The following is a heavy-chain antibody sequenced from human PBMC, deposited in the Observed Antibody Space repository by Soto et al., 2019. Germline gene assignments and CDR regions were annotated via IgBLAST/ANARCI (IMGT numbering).Heavy chain of an antibody. J-gene: IGHJ4*02. CDR1: GFTFSSYA. V-gene: IGHV3-23*01. D-gene: IGHD5-12*01. Sequence: GGSLRLSCAASGFTFSSYAMSWVRQAPGKGLEWVSAISGSGGSTYYADSVKGRFTISRDNSKNTLYLQMNSLRAEDTAVYYCATQGIKRGYSGYLVYFDYWGQGTLVTVSS. CDR3: ATQGIKRGYSGYLVYFDY. CDR2: ISGSGGST.